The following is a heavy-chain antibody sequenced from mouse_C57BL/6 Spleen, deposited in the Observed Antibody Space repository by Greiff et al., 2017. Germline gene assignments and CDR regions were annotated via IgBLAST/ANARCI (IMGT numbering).Heavy chain of an antibody. Sequence: QVQLQQPGAELVKPGASVKMSCKASGYTFTSYWITWVKQRPGQGLAWIGDIYPGSGSTNYNEKFKSKATLTVDTSSSTAYMQLSSLTSEDSSVYYCARVGDLSGNYEWYFDVWGTGTTVTVSS. CDR2: IYPGSGST. J-gene: IGHJ1*03. CDR3: ARVGDLSGNYEWYFDV. D-gene: IGHD2-1*01. V-gene: IGHV1-55*01. CDR1: GYTFTSYW.